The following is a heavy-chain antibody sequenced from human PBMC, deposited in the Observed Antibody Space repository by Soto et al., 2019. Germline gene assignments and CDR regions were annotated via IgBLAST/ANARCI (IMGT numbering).Heavy chain of an antibody. CDR2: TSYDGSNK. Sequence: QVQLVESGGGVVQPGRSLRLSCAASGFTFSSYAMHWVRQAPGKGLEWVAVTSYDGSNKYYADSVKGRFTISRDNSKNTLYLQMNSLRAEDTAVYYCARDGFMITFGGVINNAFDIWGQGTMVTVSS. CDR3: ARDGFMITFGGVINNAFDI. J-gene: IGHJ3*02. CDR1: GFTFSSYA. D-gene: IGHD3-16*02. V-gene: IGHV3-30-3*01.